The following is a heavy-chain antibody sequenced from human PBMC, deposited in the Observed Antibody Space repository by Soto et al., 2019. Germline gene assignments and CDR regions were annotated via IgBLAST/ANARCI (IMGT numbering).Heavy chain of an antibody. J-gene: IGHJ5*02. CDR2: FDPEDGET. Sequence: ASVKVSCKVSGYTLTELSMHWVRQAPGKGLEWMGGFDPEDGETIYAQKFQGRVTMTEDTSTDTAYMELSSLRSEDTAVYYCATYNYDCWCGSPRGRNRFDPWGQAPLVTDSS. CDR1: GYTLTELS. V-gene: IGHV1-24*01. CDR3: ATYNYDCWCGSPRGRNRFDP. D-gene: IGHD3-3*01.